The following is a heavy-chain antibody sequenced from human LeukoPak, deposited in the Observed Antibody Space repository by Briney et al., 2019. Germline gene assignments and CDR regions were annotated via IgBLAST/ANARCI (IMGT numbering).Heavy chain of an antibody. CDR3: AGGRRDAYNYNY. V-gene: IGHV4-61*02. J-gene: IGHJ4*02. D-gene: IGHD5-24*01. Sequence: SETLSLTCTVSGGSISSGSYYWSWIRQPAGKGLEWIGRIYTSGSTNYNPSLKSRVTISVDTSKNQFSLKLSSVTAADTAVYYCAGGRRDAYNYNYWGQGTLVTVSS. CDR2: IYTSGST. CDR1: GGSISSGSYY.